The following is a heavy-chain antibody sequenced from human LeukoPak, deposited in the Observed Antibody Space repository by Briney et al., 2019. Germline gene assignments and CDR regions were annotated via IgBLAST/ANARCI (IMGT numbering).Heavy chain of an antibody. CDR3: ARLSTVARREYYFDY. CDR1: GGXISSYY. Sequence: SETLSLTCTVSGGXISSYYCSWIRQPAGKGLEWIGRIYTSGSTNYNPSLKSRVTMSVDTSKNQFSLKLSSVTAADTAVYYCARLSTVARREYYFDYWGQGTLVTVSS. V-gene: IGHV4-4*07. CDR2: IYTSGST. D-gene: IGHD4-23*01. J-gene: IGHJ4*02.